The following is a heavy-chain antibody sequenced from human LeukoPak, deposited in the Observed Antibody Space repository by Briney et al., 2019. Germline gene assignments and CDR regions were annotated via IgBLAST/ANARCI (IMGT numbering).Heavy chain of an antibody. CDR2: IYHSGST. Sequence: SETLSLTCVVSGYSISSGYYWGWIRQPPGKGLEWIGSIYHSGSTYYNPSLKSRVTISVDTSKNQFSLKLSSVTAADTAVYYCARDVAALVEVVPAVIGGWFDPWGQGTLVTVSS. V-gene: IGHV4-38-2*02. CDR1: GYSISSGYY. D-gene: IGHD2-2*01. CDR3: ARDVAALVEVVPAVIGGWFDP. J-gene: IGHJ5*02.